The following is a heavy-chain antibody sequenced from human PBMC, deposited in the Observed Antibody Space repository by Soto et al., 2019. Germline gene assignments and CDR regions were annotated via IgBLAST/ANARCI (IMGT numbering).Heavy chain of an antibody. Sequence: PGGSLRLSCAASGFTFSNAWMSWVRQAPGKGLEWVGRIKSKTDGGKTDYAAPVKGRFTISRDDSENTVYLQMNSLKTEDTAVYYCARYPRTYYYGSGSYEFDYWGQGTPVTVSS. CDR3: ARYPRTYYYGSGSYEFDY. CDR2: IKSKTDGGKT. CDR1: GFTFSNAW. V-gene: IGHV3-15*01. D-gene: IGHD3-10*01. J-gene: IGHJ4*02.